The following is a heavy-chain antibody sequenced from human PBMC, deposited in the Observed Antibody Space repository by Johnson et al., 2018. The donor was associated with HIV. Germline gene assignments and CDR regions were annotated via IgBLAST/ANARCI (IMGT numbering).Heavy chain of an antibody. CDR3: ARGYYDSSGRTGAFDI. CDR1: GFTFSSYW. D-gene: IGHD3-22*01. V-gene: IGHV3-66*02. CDR2: IYSGGHT. Sequence: VQLVESGGGLVQPGGSLRLSCPASGFTFSSYWMSWVRQATGKGLEWVSLIYSGGHTYYADSVKGRFTISRDNSKNTLYLQMNSLRAEDTAVYYCARGYYDSSGRTGAFDIWGQGTMVTVSS. J-gene: IGHJ3*02.